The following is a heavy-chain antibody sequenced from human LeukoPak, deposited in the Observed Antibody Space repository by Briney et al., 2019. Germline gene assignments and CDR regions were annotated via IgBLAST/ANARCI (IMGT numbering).Heavy chain of an antibody. CDR1: GGSISSYY. J-gene: IGHJ3*02. D-gene: IGHD5-18*01. CDR2: IYYSGST. Sequence: SETLSLTCTVSGGSISSYYWSWIRQPPGKGLEWIGYIYYSGSTNYNPSLKSRVTILVDTSKNQFSLKLSSVTAADTAVYYCASIPLNTAGDDAFDIWGQGTMVTVSS. CDR3: ASIPLNTAGDDAFDI. V-gene: IGHV4-59*08.